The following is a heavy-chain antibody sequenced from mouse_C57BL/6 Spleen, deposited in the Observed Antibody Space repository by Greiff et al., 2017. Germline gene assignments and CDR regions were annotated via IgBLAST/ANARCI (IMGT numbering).Heavy chain of an antibody. CDR3: ARRYYGSSYDDY. Sequence: QVQLQQPGAELVMPGASVKLSCKASGYTFTSYWMHWVKQRPGQGLEWIGEIDPSDSYTNYNQKFKGKSTLTVDKSSSTAYMQLSSLTSEDSAVYYCARRYYGSSYDDYWGQGTTLTVSS. CDR1: GYTFTSYW. D-gene: IGHD1-1*01. J-gene: IGHJ2*01. V-gene: IGHV1-69*01. CDR2: IDPSDSYT.